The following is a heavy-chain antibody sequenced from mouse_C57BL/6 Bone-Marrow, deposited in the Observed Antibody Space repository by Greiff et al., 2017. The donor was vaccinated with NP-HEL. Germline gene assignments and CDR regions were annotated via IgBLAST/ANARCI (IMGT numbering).Heavy chain of an antibody. CDR3: ARGFVTTVVAYYFDY. CDR2: IYPGDGDT. Sequence: LEESGAELVKPGASVKISCKASGYAFSSYWMNWVKQRPGKGLEWIGQIYPGDGDTNYNGKFKGKATLTADKSSSTAYMQLSSLTSEDSAVYFCARGFVTTVVAYYFDYWGQGTTLTVSS. V-gene: IGHV1-80*01. D-gene: IGHD1-1*01. J-gene: IGHJ2*01. CDR1: GYAFSSYW.